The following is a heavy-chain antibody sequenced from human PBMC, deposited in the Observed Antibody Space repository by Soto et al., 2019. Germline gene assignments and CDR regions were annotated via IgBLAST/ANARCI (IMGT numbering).Heavy chain of an antibody. CDR1: GFTFSDYF. D-gene: IGHD2-2*01. V-gene: IGHV3-11*06. J-gene: IGHJ5*02. Sequence: QVQLVVSGGGVVKPAGSLRLSCAASGFTFSDYFMSWIRQDPGKGLEWVSFISGSSDNIKYADSVNGRFTISRDNAKNSLYLHMNSLRAEDTAVYYCVRDSARIVVVPRVDGDNWFDPWGQGTLVTVSS. CDR3: VRDSARIVVVPRVDGDNWFDP. CDR2: ISGSSDNI.